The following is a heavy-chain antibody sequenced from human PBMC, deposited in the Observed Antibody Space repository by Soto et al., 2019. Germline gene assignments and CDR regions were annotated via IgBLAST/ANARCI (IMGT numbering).Heavy chain of an antibody. CDR3: AKGDSGSPSYGMDV. CDR1: GFVFDDYA. CDR2: ISWNSGKT. J-gene: IGHJ6*02. D-gene: IGHD6-6*01. Sequence: SLRLSCAASGFVFDDYAMHWVRQVPGKGLEWVSGISWNSGKTDYADSVKGRFTISRDNAKNSLHLQMNSLRAEDTALYYCAKGDSGSPSYGMDVWGQGTTVTV. V-gene: IGHV3-9*01.